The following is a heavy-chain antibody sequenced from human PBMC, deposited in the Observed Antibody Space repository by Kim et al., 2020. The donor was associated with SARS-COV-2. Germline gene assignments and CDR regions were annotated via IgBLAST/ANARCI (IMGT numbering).Heavy chain of an antibody. Sequence: SETLSLTCTVSGGSISTSHYYWAWIRQPPGKGLEWIGTVYHRGSTYYTPSLKSRLTISVDTTRDQVSLRLSSVTAADTAIYYCARRTEEGGYFDYWGQGTLVTVSS. J-gene: IGHJ4*02. CDR2: VYHRGST. D-gene: IGHD3-16*01. CDR1: GGSISTSHYY. CDR3: ARRTEEGGYFDY. V-gene: IGHV4-39*01.